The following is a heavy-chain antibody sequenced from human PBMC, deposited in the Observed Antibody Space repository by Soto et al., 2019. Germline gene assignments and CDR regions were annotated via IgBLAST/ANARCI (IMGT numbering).Heavy chain of an antibody. Sequence: ETLSLTCGVSGGSISTSNWWNWVRQSPDKGLEWIGQVLHTGSTNYNPSLQSRVFISLDKSKNQFSLRLTSVTAEDTALYFCARGDYGDSNSQFFNYWGRGTLVTVS. V-gene: IGHV4-4*01. J-gene: IGHJ4*02. CDR2: VLHTGST. CDR3: ARGDYGDSNSQFFNY. D-gene: IGHD4-17*01. CDR1: GGSISTSNW.